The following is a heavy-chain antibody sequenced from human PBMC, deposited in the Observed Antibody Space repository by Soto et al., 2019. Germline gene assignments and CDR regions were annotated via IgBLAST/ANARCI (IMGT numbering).Heavy chain of an antibody. CDR1: GFTFSSYS. CDR3: ARDQAAIAVAGYYYGMDV. CDR2: ISSSSSYI. Sequence: GGSLRLSCAASGFTFSSYSMNWVRQAPGKGLEWVSSISSSSSYIYYADSVKGRFTISRDNAKNSLYLQMNSLRAEDTAVYYCARDQAAIAVAGYYYGMDVWGQGTTVTVSS. V-gene: IGHV3-21*01. J-gene: IGHJ6*02. D-gene: IGHD6-19*01.